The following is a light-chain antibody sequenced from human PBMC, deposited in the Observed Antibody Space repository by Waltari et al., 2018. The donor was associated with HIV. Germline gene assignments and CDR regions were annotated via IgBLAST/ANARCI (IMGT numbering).Light chain of an antibody. CDR1: NIGGKS. CDR3: QVWDSSNAHVV. V-gene: IGLV3-21*04. Sequence: SYVLTQPPSVSVAPGAAATISCGAWNIGGKSVHWYKQQPGQAPVLVTRYNSDRPSGITGRISGSNSGHTDTLTLTSVEAGDEATYYCQVWDSSNAHVVFGGGTELTVL. J-gene: IGLJ3*02. CDR2: YNS.